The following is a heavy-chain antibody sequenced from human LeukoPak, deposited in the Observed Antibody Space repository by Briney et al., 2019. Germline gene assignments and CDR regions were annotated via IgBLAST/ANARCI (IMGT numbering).Heavy chain of an antibody. V-gene: IGHV1-69*04. J-gene: IGHJ3*02. D-gene: IGHD3-16*01. CDR1: GGTFSSYA. CDR2: IIPILGIA. Sequence: GASVKVSCKASGGTFSSYAISWVRQAPGQGLEWMGRIIPILGIANYAHKFQGRVTITADKSTSTAYMELSSLRPEDTAVYYCASRYDYVWGSPTGGDAFDIWGQGTMVTVSS. CDR3: ASRYDYVWGSPTGGDAFDI.